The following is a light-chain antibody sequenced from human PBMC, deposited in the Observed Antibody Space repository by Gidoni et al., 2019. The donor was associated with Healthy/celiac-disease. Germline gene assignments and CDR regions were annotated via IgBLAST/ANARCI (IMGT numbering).Light chain of an antibody. V-gene: IGLV3-1*01. J-gene: IGLJ1*01. CDR3: QAWDSSTNV. Sequence: SYELTQPPPVSVPPGQTASITCSGDKLGDKYACWYQQKPGQSPVLVIYQDSKRPSGIPERFSGSNSGNTATLTISGTQAMDEADYYCQAWDSSTNVFGTGTKVTVL. CDR2: QDS. CDR1: KLGDKY.